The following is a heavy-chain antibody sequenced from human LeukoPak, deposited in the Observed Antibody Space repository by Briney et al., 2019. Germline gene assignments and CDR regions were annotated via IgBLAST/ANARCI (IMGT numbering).Heavy chain of an antibody. CDR3: ASYCSSTSCYSFDY. Sequence: PGGSLRLSCAASGFTFSSYWMTWVRQAPGKGLEWVGNLKEDGSQKYYVDSVKGRFTISRDNAKNSLYLQMNSVRVEDTAVYYCASYCSSTSCYSFDYWGQGTLVTVPS. CDR1: GFTFSSYW. CDR2: LKEDGSQK. V-gene: IGHV3-7*01. J-gene: IGHJ4*02. D-gene: IGHD2-2*01.